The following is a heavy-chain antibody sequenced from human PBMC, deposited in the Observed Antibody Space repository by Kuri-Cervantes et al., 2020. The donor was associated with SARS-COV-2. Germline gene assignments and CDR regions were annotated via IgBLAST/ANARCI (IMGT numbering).Heavy chain of an antibody. Sequence: ASVKVSCKVSGYTLTELSMHWVRQAPGKGLEWMGGFDPEDGETIYAQKFQGRVTMTEDTSTDTAYMELSSLRSEDTAVYYCAAVPYYDFWSGYYNADAFDIGGQGTMVT. D-gene: IGHD3-3*01. V-gene: IGHV1-24*01. CDR3: AAVPYYDFWSGYYNADAFDI. CDR2: FDPEDGET. J-gene: IGHJ3*02. CDR1: GYTLTELS.